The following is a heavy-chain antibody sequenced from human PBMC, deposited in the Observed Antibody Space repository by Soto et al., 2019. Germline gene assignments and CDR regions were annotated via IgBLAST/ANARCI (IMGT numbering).Heavy chain of an antibody. CDR1: GGSISSYY. CDR3: ARVSNWYFDL. Sequence: PSETLSLTCTVSGGSISSYYWSWIRQPPGKGLEWIGYIYYSGSTYYNPSLKSRVTISVDTSKNQFSLKLSSVTAADTAVYYCARVSNWYFDLWGRGTLVTVSS. J-gene: IGHJ2*01. V-gene: IGHV4-30-4*01. D-gene: IGHD4-4*01. CDR2: IYYSGST.